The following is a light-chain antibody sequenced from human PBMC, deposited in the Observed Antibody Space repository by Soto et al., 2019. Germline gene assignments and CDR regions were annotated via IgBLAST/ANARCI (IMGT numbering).Light chain of an antibody. Sequence: QSVLTQPASVSGSPGQSITISCTGTSSDVGGYNYVSWYQQHPGKAPKLMIYEVSNRPSGVSHRFSGSESGNTASLTISGLQAEDEAAYYCSSYTSSRTKVFGTGT. CDR2: EVS. CDR3: SSYTSSRTKV. V-gene: IGLV2-14*01. CDR1: SSDVGGYNY. J-gene: IGLJ1*01.